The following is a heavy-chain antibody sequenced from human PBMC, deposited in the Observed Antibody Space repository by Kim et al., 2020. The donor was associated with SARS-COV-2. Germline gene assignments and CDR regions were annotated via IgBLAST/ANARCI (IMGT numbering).Heavy chain of an antibody. V-gene: IGHV3-74*01. CDR2: INSDGSST. CDR1: GFTFSSYW. J-gene: IGHJ6*02. CDR3: ARAKREYCSSTSCQHGMEG. Sequence: GGSLRLSCAASGFTFSSYWMHWVRQAPGKGLVWVSRINSDGSSTTYADSVKGRFTISRDNAQSTLRLQMSSLRDEDTAVYYCARAKREYCSSTSCQHGMEGWGQGTTVTVS. D-gene: IGHD2-2*01.